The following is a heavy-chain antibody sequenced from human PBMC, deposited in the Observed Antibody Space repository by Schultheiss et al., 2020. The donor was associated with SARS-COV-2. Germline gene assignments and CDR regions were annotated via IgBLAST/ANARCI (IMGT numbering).Heavy chain of an antibody. D-gene: IGHD3-22*01. CDR2: IYYSGST. V-gene: IGHV4-31*03. CDR3: ARSSTSYYDSSGYYYV. CDR1: GGSISSGGYY. Sequence: SETLSLTCTVSGGSISSGGYYWSWIRQHPGKGLEWIGYIYYSGSTYYNPSLKSRVTISVDKSKNQFSLKLSSVTAADTAVYYCARSSTSYYDSSGYYYVWGQGTLVTVSS. J-gene: IGHJ4*02.